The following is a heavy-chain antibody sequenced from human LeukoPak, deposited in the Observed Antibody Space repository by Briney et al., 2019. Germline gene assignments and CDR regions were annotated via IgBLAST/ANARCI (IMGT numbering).Heavy chain of an antibody. V-gene: IGHV3-30*18. CDR1: GFTFSSYG. Sequence: GRSLRLACAASGFTFSSYGMHWVRQAPGKGLEWVAVISYDGSNKYYADSVKGRFTISRDNSKNTLYLQMNSLRAEDTAVYYCAKDLPGGWYETTSLDYWGQGTLDTVSS. D-gene: IGHD6-19*01. CDR2: ISYDGSNK. CDR3: AKDLPGGWYETTSLDY. J-gene: IGHJ4*02.